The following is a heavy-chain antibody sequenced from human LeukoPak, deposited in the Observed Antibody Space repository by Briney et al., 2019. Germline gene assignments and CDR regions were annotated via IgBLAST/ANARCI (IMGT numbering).Heavy chain of an antibody. CDR3: AKISSSAESNFDY. J-gene: IGHJ4*02. CDR2: IWPDGSKK. D-gene: IGHD6-25*01. CDR1: GFTFSTYA. V-gene: IGHV3-33*06. Sequence: PGRSLRLSCAASGFTFSTYAMHWVRQAPGKGLELVAFIWPDGSKKYYADSVKGRFAISRENSKNTVYLQMNDLGPEDTALYFCAKISSSAESNFDYWGQGTLLTVSS.